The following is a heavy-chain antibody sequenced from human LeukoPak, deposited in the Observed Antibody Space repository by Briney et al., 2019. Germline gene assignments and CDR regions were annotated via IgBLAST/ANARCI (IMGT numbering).Heavy chain of an antibody. V-gene: IGHV1-69*04. CDR1: GGTFSSYA. Sequence: SVTVSCKASGGTFSSYAISWVRQAPGQGLEWMGRIIPILGIANYAQKFQGRVTITADKSTSTAYMELSSLRSEDTAVYYCASSPRGATEFDYWGQGTLVTVSS. J-gene: IGHJ4*02. D-gene: IGHD3-16*01. CDR3: ASSPRGATEFDY. CDR2: IIPILGIA.